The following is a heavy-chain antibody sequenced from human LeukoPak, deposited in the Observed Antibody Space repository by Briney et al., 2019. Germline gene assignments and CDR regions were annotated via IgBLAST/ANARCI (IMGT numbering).Heavy chain of an antibody. V-gene: IGHV1-2*02. D-gene: IGHD4-23*01. Sequence: ASVKVSCKASGYTFTGYYMHWVRQAPGQGGEWMGWINPNSGGTNYAQKFQGRGTITRDTAIRTEYMEMSRLRSDDTAVYYCARDEYGGNFYYYYYYMDVWGKGTTVTVSS. CDR2: INPNSGGT. CDR3: ARDEYGGNFYYYYYYMDV. CDR1: GYTFTGYY. J-gene: IGHJ6*03.